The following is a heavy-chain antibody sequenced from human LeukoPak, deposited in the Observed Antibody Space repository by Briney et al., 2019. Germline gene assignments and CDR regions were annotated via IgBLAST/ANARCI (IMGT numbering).Heavy chain of an antibody. D-gene: IGHD3-22*01. CDR1: GFTFSNAW. V-gene: IGHV3-15*01. CDR2: IKSKTDGGTT. J-gene: IGHJ4*02. Sequence: GGSLRLSCVASGFTFSNAWMSWVRQAPGKGLEWVGRIKSKTDGGTTDHAAPVKGRFTISRDDSKNTLYLQMNSLRAEDTAVYYCAKERVSSGYFDYWGQGTLVTVSS. CDR3: AKERVSSGYFDY.